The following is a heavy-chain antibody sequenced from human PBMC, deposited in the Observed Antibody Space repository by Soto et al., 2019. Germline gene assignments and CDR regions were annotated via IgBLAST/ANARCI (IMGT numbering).Heavy chain of an antibody. CDR3: ATGPGGSYGAY. J-gene: IGHJ4*02. CDR1: GFTFSSYA. D-gene: IGHD1-26*01. Sequence: EVQLLESGGGLVQPGGSLRLSCAASGFTFSSYATSWVRQAPGKGLEWVSAISGSGGSTYYADSVKGRFTISRDNHKNTLYLQMNSLRAEDTAVYYCATGPGGSYGAYWGQGTLVTVSS. CDR2: ISGSGGST. V-gene: IGHV3-23*01.